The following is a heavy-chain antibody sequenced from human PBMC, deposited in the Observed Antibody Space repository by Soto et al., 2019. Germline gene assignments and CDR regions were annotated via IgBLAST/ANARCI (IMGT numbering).Heavy chain of an antibody. CDR1: GFTFSSYP. J-gene: IGHJ4*02. CDR3: ARGPITQASFIDH. V-gene: IGHV3-30-3*01. Sequence: LRLSCEASGFTFSSYPMHWVRQAPGKGLEWVTVISYDGGNQYYADSVKGRFTISRDNSKDTLYLQMHSLRSDDTAVYFCARGPITQASFIDHWGQGTLVTVSS. D-gene: IGHD1-20*01. CDR2: ISYDGGNQ.